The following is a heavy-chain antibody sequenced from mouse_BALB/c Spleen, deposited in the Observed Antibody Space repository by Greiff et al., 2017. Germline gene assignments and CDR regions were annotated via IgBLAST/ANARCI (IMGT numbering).Heavy chain of an antibody. V-gene: IGHV5-12-2*01. CDR3: ARQTYYYAMDY. CDR1: GFTFSSYT. CDR2: ISNGGGST. J-gene: IGHJ4*01. Sequence: EVQLVESGGGLVQPGGSLKLSCAASGFTFSSYTMSWVRQTPEKRLEWVAYISNGGGSTYYPDTVKGRFTISRDNAKNTLYLQMSSLKSEDTAMYYCARQTYYYAMDYGGQGTSVTVSS.